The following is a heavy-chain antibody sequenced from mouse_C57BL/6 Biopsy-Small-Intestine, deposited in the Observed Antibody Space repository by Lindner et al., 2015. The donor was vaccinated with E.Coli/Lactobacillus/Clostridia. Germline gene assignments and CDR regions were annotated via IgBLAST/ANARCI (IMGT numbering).Heavy chain of an antibody. CDR1: GYTFTDYN. D-gene: IGHD2-10*01. J-gene: IGHJ2*01. CDR3: ARGGAYYGNFYFDY. CDR2: INPNNGGT. V-gene: IGHV1-18*01. Sequence: EVQLQESGPELVKPGASVKIPCKASGYTFTDYNMDWVKQSHGKSLEWIGDINPNNGGTIYNQRFKGKATLTADKSSSTAYMQFSSLTSEDSAVYFCARGGAYYGNFYFDYWGQGTTLTVSS.